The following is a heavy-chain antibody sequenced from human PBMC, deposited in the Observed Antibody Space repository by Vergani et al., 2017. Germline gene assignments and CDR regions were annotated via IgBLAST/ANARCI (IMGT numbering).Heavy chain of an antibody. CDR2: ISYDGSNK. J-gene: IGHJ3*02. Sequence: QVQLVESGGGVVQPGRSLRLSCAVSGFTFSGYAMHWVRQAPGKGLGWVAVISYDGSNKNYADSVQGRFTISRDNAKNTLYLQMNRLGPEDTAVYYCARESRYCSSASCSNRGAADIWGQGTMVTVSS. D-gene: IGHD2-2*01. CDR3: ARESRYCSSASCSNRGAADI. V-gene: IGHV3-30*04. CDR1: GFTFSGYA.